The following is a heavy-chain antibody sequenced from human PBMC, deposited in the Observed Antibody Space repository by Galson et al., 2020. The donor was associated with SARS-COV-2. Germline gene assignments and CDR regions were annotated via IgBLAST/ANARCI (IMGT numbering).Heavy chain of an antibody. Sequence: SETLSLTCTVSGGSMSSFYWTWIRQPAGKGLECMGRISSSGSTNYNPSLESRVTMSVDTFRNQFSLRLSSVTAADTAVYYCAREGLRGNLYYWGPGTLVIVSS. CDR1: GGSMSSFY. V-gene: IGHV4-4*07. J-gene: IGHJ4*02. CDR3: AREGLRGNLYY. CDR2: ISSSGST. D-gene: IGHD3-16*01.